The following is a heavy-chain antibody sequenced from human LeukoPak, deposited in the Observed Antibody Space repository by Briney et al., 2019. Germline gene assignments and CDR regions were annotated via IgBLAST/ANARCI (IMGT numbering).Heavy chain of an antibody. CDR2: IYYSGST. CDR3: AREGGRTTAFDY. CDR1: GGSFSSYY. V-gene: IGHV4-59*01. J-gene: IGHJ4*02. Sequence: SETLSLTCAVYGGSFSSYYWSWIRQPPGKGLEWIGYIYYSGSTNYNPSLKSRVTISVDTSKNQFSLKLSSVTAADTAVYYCAREGGRTTAFDYWGQGTLVTVSS. D-gene: IGHD2-2*01.